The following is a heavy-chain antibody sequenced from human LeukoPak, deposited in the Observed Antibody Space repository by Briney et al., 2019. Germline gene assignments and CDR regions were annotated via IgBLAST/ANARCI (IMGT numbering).Heavy chain of an antibody. D-gene: IGHD1-26*01. Sequence: PGGSLRLSCAASGFTVSSNYMSWVRQAPGKGLEWVSVIYSGGSTYYADSVKGRFTITRDNAENSLYLQMNSLRAEDTAVYYCARQISGSFDSWGQGALVTVSS. CDR2: IYSGGST. J-gene: IGHJ5*01. CDR1: GFTVSSNY. V-gene: IGHV3-66*04. CDR3: ARQISGSFDS.